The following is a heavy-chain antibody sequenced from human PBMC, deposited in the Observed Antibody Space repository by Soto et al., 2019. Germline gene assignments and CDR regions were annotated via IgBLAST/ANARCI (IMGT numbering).Heavy chain of an antibody. Sequence: QMQLVQSGPEVKKPGTSVKVSCKASGFTFTSSAVQWVRQARGQRLEWIGWIVVGRGNTNYAQKFQERVTIPRDMSTSTAYMELSSLRSEDTAVYYCAADNFIARGMDVWGQGTTVTVSS. CDR3: AADNFIARGMDV. D-gene: IGHD6-13*01. CDR2: IVVGRGNT. V-gene: IGHV1-58*01. J-gene: IGHJ6*02. CDR1: GFTFTSSA.